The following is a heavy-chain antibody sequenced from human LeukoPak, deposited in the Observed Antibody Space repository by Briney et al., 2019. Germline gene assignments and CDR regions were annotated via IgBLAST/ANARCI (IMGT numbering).Heavy chain of an antibody. D-gene: IGHD3-10*01. CDR3: GLSMVWALSPVY. CDR2: INSDGGST. V-gene: IGHV3-74*03. CDR1: GFTFSNYW. J-gene: IGHJ4*02. Sequence: GGSLRLSCAGSGFTFSNYWMHWVRQAPGKGLVWVSGINSDGGSTKYADSVKGRFTISRDNAKNTLYLQMDSLRDEDTAVYYRGLSMVWALSPVYWGEKTLVTVSS.